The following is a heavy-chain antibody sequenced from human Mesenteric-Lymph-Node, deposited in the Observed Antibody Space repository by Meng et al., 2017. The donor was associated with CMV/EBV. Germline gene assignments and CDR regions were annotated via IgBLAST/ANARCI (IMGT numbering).Heavy chain of an antibody. CDR2: INPNSGGT. J-gene: IGHJ4*02. CDR3: ARVRYYDSSGYFDS. D-gene: IGHD3-22*01. CDR1: GYTFTGYY. Sequence: ASVKVSCKASGYTFTGYYMHWVRQAPGQGLEWMGWINPNSGGTNYAQKFQGRVTMTRDTSISTAYMELSRLRSDDTAVYYCARVRYYDSSGYFDSWGQGTLVTVSS. V-gene: IGHV1-2*02.